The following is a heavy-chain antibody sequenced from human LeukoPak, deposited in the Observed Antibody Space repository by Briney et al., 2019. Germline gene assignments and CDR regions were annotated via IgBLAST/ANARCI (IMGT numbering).Heavy chain of an antibody. V-gene: IGHV3-48*03. J-gene: IGHJ4*02. Sequence: GGSLRLSCAASGYTFSSFEMNWVRQGPGKALEWVSYISSTGSTIYYADSVKGRFTISRDNAKNSLYLQMNSLRAEDTAVYYCARTFDFWGQGTLVTVSS. CDR3: ARTFDF. CDR2: ISSTGSTI. CDR1: GYTFSSFE.